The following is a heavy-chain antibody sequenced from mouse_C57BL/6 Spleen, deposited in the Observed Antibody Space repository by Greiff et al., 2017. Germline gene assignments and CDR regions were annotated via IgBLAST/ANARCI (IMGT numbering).Heavy chain of an antibody. D-gene: IGHD1-1*01. Sequence: LVESGAELVRPGASVTLSCKASGYTFTDYEMHWVKQTPVHGLEWIGAIDPETGGTAYNQKFKGKAILTADKSSSTAYMELRSLTSEDSAVYYCTGVYGYFDYWGQGTTLTVSS. CDR3: TGVYGYFDY. CDR1: GYTFTDYE. CDR2: IDPETGGT. V-gene: IGHV1-15*01. J-gene: IGHJ2*01.